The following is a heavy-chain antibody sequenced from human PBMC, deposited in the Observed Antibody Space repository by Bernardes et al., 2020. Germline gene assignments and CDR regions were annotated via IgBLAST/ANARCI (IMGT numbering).Heavy chain of an antibody. CDR3: ARHLGGYSSGWVADY. CDR1: GGSISSSSYY. CDR2: IYYSGST. D-gene: IGHD6-19*01. Sequence: SETLSLTCTVSGGSISSSSYYWGWIRQPPGKGLEWIGSIYYSGSTYYNPSLKSRVTISVDTSKNQFSLKLSSVTAADTAVYYCARHLGGYSSGWVADYWGQGTLVTVSS. J-gene: IGHJ4*02. V-gene: IGHV4-39*01.